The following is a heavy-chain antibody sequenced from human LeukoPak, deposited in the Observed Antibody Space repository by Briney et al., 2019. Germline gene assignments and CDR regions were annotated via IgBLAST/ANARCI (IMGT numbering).Heavy chain of an antibody. CDR3: AKVASNSGKGGAFDI. J-gene: IGHJ3*02. CDR2: ISGSGGST. Sequence: GGSLRLSCAASGFTFSSYAMSWVRQAPGKGLEWVSGISGSGGSTYYADSVKGRFTISRDNSKNTLSLQMNSLRAENTAIYYCAKVASNSGKGGAFDIWGQGTMVTVSS. D-gene: IGHD6-19*01. CDR1: GFTFSSYA. V-gene: IGHV3-23*01.